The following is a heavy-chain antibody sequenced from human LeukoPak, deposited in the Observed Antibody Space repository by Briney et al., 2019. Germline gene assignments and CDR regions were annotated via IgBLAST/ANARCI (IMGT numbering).Heavy chain of an antibody. CDR1: GYTFTGNY. D-gene: IGHD3-10*01. CDR2: MNPNSGGT. J-gene: IGHJ5*01. CDR3: ARGTTYYDDSGSYRSLDS. Sequence: ASVKVSCKASGYTFTGNYMHWVRQAPGQGLEWMGRMNPNSGGTDYAQTFQGRVIMTRDTSITTAYMELGRLRSDDTAVYFCARGTTYYDDSGSYRSLDSWGQGTLVIVSS. V-gene: IGHV1-2*06.